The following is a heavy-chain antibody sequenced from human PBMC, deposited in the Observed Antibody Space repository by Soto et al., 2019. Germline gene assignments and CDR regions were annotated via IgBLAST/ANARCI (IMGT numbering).Heavy chain of an antibody. CDR3: ARAHGYSYGDFDY. CDR2: IYHSGST. D-gene: IGHD5-18*01. J-gene: IGHJ4*02. V-gene: IGHV4-30-2*01. Sequence: SETLSLTCTVSGGSISSGGYSWSWIRQPPGKGLEWIGYIYHSGSTYYNPSLKSRVTISVDRSKNQFSLKLSSVTAADTAVYYCARAHGYSYGDFDYWGQGTLVTVSS. CDR1: GGSISSGGYS.